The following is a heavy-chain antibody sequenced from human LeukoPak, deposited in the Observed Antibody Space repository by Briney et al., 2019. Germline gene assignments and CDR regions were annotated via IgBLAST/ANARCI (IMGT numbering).Heavy chain of an antibody. CDR2: IYSSGST. Sequence: SETLSLTCTVSGGSISSYYWSWIRQPPGKGLEWIGYIYSSGSTNYNPSLKSRLTISVDTSKNQFSLKLRSVTAADTAVYYCARQRSNYDSSDYYHYFFDSWGQGTLVTVSS. V-gene: IGHV4-59*08. J-gene: IGHJ4*02. D-gene: IGHD3-22*01. CDR3: ARQRSNYDSSDYYHYFFDS. CDR1: GGSISSYY.